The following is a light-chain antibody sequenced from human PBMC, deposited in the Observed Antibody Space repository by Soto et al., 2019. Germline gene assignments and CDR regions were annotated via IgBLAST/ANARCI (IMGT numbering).Light chain of an antibody. CDR1: PSDVGGSNS. V-gene: IGLV2-8*01. J-gene: IGLJ2*01. CDR2: DVN. CDR3: SSDAPSAVV. Sequence: QSALTQPPSASGSPGQSVTISCTGTPSDVGGSNSVSWYQQHPGKAPNLMIYDVNKRPSGVPDRCSGSKSGNTASLTVSGLQAADEAYYFCSSDAPSAVVFGGGTKLTVL.